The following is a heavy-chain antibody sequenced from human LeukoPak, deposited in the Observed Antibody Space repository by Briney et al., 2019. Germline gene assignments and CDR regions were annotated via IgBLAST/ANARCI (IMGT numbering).Heavy chain of an antibody. J-gene: IGHJ4*02. V-gene: IGHV4-4*07. CDR2: IYGSGGT. CDR1: GGSISSYY. CDR3: ASYSGSNVYYGY. Sequence: SETLSLTCTVSGGSISSYYWTWIRQPAGKGLEWIGRIYGSGGTNYNPSLKSRVTMSVDMSKNQFSLKLSSVTAADTAVYYCASYSGSNVYYGYWGPGTLVTVSS. D-gene: IGHD1-26*01.